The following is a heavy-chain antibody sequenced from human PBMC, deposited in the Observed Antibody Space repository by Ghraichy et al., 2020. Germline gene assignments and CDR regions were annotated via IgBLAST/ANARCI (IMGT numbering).Heavy chain of an antibody. V-gene: IGHV3-23*01. CDR3: AKDSGFLEWLLCIDY. D-gene: IGHD3-3*01. Sequence: GGSLRLSCAASGFTFSSYAMSWVRQAPGKGLEWVSAISGSGGSTYYADSVKGRFTISRDNSKNTLYLQMNSLRAEDTAVYYCAKDSGFLEWLLCIDYWGQGTLVTVSS. J-gene: IGHJ4*02. CDR1: GFTFSSYA. CDR2: ISGSGGST.